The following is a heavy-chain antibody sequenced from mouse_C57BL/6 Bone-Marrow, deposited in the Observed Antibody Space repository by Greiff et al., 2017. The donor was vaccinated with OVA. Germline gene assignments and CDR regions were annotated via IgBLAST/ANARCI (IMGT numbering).Heavy chain of an antibody. Sequence: DVMLVESGGGLVKPGGSLKLSCAASGFTFSDYGMHWVRQAPEKGLEWVAYISSGSSTIYYADTVKGRFTISRDNAKNTLFLQMTSLRSEDTAMYYCARQLRPTLYAMDYWGQGTSVTVSS. J-gene: IGHJ4*01. CDR1: GFTFSDYG. CDR3: ARQLRPTLYAMDY. V-gene: IGHV5-17*01. D-gene: IGHD3-2*02. CDR2: ISSGSSTI.